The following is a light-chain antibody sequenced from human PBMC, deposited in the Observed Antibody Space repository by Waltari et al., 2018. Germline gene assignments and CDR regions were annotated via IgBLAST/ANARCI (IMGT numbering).Light chain of an antibody. J-gene: IGLJ2*01. Sequence: QSALTHPASVSGSVGESITIPCPQTRSDVEDYNYVSWYQKHPGKAPKLLIYYVSNLPSGVSNRFSAYKSGNTASLIISGLQAEDEADYYCSSYTSSTTLLLIFGGGTKLTVL. V-gene: IGLV2-14*03. CDR3: SSYTSSTTLLLI. CDR1: RSDVEDYNY. CDR2: YVS.